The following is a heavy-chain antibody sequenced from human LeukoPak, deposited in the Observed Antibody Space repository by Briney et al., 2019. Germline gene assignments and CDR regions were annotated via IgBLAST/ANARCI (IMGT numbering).Heavy chain of an antibody. D-gene: IGHD3-22*01. CDR3: ARGGVVVVPSDPYFHH. CDR2: IYYGGNT. CDR1: GDSITIGGYY. J-gene: IGHJ1*01. V-gene: IGHV4-31*03. Sequence: SETLSLTCIVYGDSITIGGYYWTWIRQHPEKGLEWLGHIYYGGNTSYNPSLKSRLIISADASTNQFSMTLNSVTGADTAVYFCARGGVVVVPSDPYFHHWGQGTLVFVSS.